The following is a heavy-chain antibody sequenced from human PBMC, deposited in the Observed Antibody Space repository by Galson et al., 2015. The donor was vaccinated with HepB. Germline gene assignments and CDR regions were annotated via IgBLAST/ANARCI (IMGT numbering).Heavy chain of an antibody. V-gene: IGHV1-69*13. CDR2: IIPIFGTA. D-gene: IGHD5-18*01. CDR1: GGTFSSYA. J-gene: IGHJ6*02. CDR3: AVPDTAMVTGYYGMDV. Sequence: SVKVSCKASGGTFSSYAISWVRQAPGQGLEWMGGIIPIFGTANYAQKFQGRVTITADESTSTAYMELSSLRSEDTAVYYCAVPDTAMVTGYYGMDVWGQGTTVTVSS.